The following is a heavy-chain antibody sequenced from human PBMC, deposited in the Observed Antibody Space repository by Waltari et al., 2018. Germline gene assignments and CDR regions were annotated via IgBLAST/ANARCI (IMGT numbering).Heavy chain of an antibody. D-gene: IGHD6-19*01. CDR3: ARDRAVAGTAAYDY. Sequence: QVQLVESGGGVVQPGRSLRLSCAASGFTFSSYAMHWVRPAPGKGRDWVAVISYDGSNKYYADSVKGRFTISRDNSKNTLYLQMNSLRAEDTAVYYCARDRAVAGTAAYDYWGQGTLVTVSS. CDR1: GFTFSSYA. CDR2: ISYDGSNK. J-gene: IGHJ4*02. V-gene: IGHV3-30*04.